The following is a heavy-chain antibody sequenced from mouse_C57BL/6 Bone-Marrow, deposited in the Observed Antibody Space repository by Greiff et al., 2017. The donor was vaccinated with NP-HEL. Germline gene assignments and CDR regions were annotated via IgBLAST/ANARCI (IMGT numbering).Heavy chain of an antibody. CDR1: GYAFSSYW. D-gene: IGHD4-1*01. V-gene: IGHV1-80*01. Sequence: VKLQESGAELVKPGASVKISCKASGYAFSSYWMNWVKQRPGKGLEWIGQIYPGDGDTNYNGKFKGKATLTADKSSSTAYMQLSSLTSEDSAVYFCARRELTGGDYWGQGTTLTVSS. CDR2: IYPGDGDT. CDR3: ARRELTGGDY. J-gene: IGHJ2*01.